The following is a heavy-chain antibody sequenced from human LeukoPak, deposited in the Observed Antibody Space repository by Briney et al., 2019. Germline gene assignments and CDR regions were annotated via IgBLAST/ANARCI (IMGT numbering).Heavy chain of an antibody. CDR1: GYSFTTYC. J-gene: IGHJ4*02. Sequence: GESLKISSKGSGYSFTTYCDGCVRQMPGKSLEWMGMIYPDGSDTTYSPSFQGQVTISADTSMSPASLKWTSLNASDTAMYYCATRAAGRYYFDYWGQGTLVTVSS. V-gene: IGHV5-51*01. CDR2: IYPDGSDT. CDR3: ATRAAGRYYFDY. D-gene: IGHD6-25*01.